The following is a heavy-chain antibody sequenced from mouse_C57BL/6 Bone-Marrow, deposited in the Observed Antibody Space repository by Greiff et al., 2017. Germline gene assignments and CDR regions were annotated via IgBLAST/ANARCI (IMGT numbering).Heavy chain of an antibody. J-gene: IGHJ4*01. CDR1: GYTFTSYG. Sequence: QVHVKQSGAELARPGASVKLSCKASGYTFTSYGISWVKQRTGQGLEWIGEIYPRSGNTYYNEKFKGKATLTVDKSSSTAYMELPSLTSEDSAVYFCARCYDYYYTMDYWGQGTSVTVSS. CDR3: ARCYDYYYTMDY. V-gene: IGHV1-81*01. D-gene: IGHD2-4*01. CDR2: IYPRSGNT.